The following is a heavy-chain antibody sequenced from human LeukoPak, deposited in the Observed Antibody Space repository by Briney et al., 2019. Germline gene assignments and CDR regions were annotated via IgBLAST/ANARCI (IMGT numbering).Heavy chain of an antibody. J-gene: IGHJ4*02. CDR3: AKRYYYGSGSFDY. V-gene: IGHV3-23*01. CDR1: GFTFSSYW. Sequence: PGGSLRLSCAASGFTFSSYWMHWVRQAPGKGLEWVSAISGSGGSTYYADSVKGRFTISRDNSKSTLYLQMNSLTAEDTAVYYCAKRYYYGSGSFDYWGQGTLVTVSS. CDR2: ISGSGGST. D-gene: IGHD3-10*01.